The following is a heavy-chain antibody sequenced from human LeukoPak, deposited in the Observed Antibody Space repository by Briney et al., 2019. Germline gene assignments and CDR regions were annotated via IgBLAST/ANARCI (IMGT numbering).Heavy chain of an antibody. CDR1: GGSISSYY. CDR2: IYYSGST. V-gene: IGHV4-59*01. CDR3: ASYDKTGYSSGFDY. Sequence: SETLSLTCTVSGGSISSYYWSWIRQPPGKGLEWIGYIYYSGSTNYNPSLKSRVTISVDTSKNQFSLKLSSVPAADTAVYYCASYDKTGYSSGFDYWGEGTLVTVSS. D-gene: IGHD6-19*01. J-gene: IGHJ4*02.